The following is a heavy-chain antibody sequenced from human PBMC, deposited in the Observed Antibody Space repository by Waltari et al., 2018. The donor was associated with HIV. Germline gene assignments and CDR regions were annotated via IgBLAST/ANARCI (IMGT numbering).Heavy chain of an antibody. Sequence: QFQLVQSGAEVKKPGSSVKVSCKAVGGTFSSYALSWVRRAPGQGLEWMGGIIPIFGTANYAQKFQGRVTITADESTSTAYMELSSLRSEDTAVYYCARGPVYYYDSSGYSDYYYYYGMDVWGQGTTVTVSS. D-gene: IGHD3-22*01. CDR3: ARGPVYYYDSSGYSDYYYYYGMDV. V-gene: IGHV1-69*13. CDR2: IIPIFGTA. J-gene: IGHJ6*02. CDR1: GGTFSSYA.